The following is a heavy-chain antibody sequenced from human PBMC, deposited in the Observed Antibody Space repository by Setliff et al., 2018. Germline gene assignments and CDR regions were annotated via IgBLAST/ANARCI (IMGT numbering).Heavy chain of an antibody. Sequence: LRLSCAASGLSLSNYAMHWVRQAPDKGLEWVAAIWYDGSNKFYADSVKGRFTISRDTSKNTLDLEMSSLRVEDTAVYYCAKTPPTDWYFDLWGRGTLVTVS. J-gene: IGHJ2*01. V-gene: IGHV3-33*06. CDR2: IWYDGSNK. D-gene: IGHD2-15*01. CDR1: GLSLSNYA. CDR3: AKTPPTDWYFDL.